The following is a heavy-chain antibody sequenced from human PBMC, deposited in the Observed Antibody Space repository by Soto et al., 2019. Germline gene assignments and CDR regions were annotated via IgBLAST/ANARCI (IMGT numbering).Heavy chain of an antibody. J-gene: IGHJ4*02. Sequence: GGSLRLSCAASGFTFSSHAMSWVRQAPGKGLEWVSAISNSGGSTYYADSVKGRFTISRDKSRNTLDLQMNSLRAEDTAVYYCARDGSDSTSFDYWGQGTLVTVSS. V-gene: IGHV3-23*01. D-gene: IGHD2-21*02. CDR2: ISNSGGST. CDR3: ARDGSDSTSFDY. CDR1: GFTFSSHA.